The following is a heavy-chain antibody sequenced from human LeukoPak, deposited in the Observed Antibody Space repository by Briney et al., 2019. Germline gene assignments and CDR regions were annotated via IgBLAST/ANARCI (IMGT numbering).Heavy chain of an antibody. D-gene: IGHD6-6*01. V-gene: IGHV3-7*01. CDR3: ARERYSSSYNWFDP. CDR2: IKQDGSEK. Sequence: GGSLRLSCAASGFTFSSYSMNWVRQAPGKGLEWVANIKQDGSEKYYVDSVKGRFTISRDNAKNSLYLQMNSLRAEDTAVYYCARERYSSSYNWFDPWGQGTLVTVSS. J-gene: IGHJ5*02. CDR1: GFTFSSYS.